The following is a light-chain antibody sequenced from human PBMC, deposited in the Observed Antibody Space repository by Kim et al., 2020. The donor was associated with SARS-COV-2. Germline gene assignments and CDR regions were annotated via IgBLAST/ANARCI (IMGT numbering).Light chain of an antibody. CDR2: RAS. J-gene: IGKJ1*01. CDR3: QHFGAYSPWT. CDR1: QSVYDW. V-gene: IGKV1-5*03. Sequence: SVGDRVTSTCRASQSVYDWLAWYQQKPGKAPKVLIYRASGLQSGVPSRFTGSGYGTEFTLTISNLQPDDFATYYCQHFGAYSPWTFGQGTKVDIK.